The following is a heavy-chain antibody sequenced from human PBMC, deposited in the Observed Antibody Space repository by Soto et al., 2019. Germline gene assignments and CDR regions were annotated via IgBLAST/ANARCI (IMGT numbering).Heavy chain of an antibody. D-gene: IGHD1-26*01. CDR1: GFTFSSYA. Sequence: EVQLVESGGGLVQPGGSLRLSCAASGFTFSSYAMHWVRQAPGKGLEYVSAISSNGGSTYYANSVKGRFTISRDNSKNTLYLQMGSLRAEDMAVYYWARDLSRVGATDGMDVWGQGTTVTVSS. J-gene: IGHJ6*02. CDR3: ARDLSRVGATDGMDV. CDR2: ISSNGGST. V-gene: IGHV3-64*01.